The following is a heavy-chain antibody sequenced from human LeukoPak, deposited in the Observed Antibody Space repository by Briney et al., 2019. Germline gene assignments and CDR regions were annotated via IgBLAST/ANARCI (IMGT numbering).Heavy chain of an antibody. D-gene: IGHD5-18*01. CDR1: GGTFSSSA. Sequence: SVKVSCKTSGGTFSSSAITWVRQAPGQGREWMGRIIPVLNITTYAQKFQGSVTIPADTSTSTVYMELSSLRSEETAVYYCARDQGLTAPPPYGLDVWGQGTTVIVSS. CDR3: ARDQGLTAPPPYGLDV. CDR2: IIPVLNIT. V-gene: IGHV1-69*04. J-gene: IGHJ6*02.